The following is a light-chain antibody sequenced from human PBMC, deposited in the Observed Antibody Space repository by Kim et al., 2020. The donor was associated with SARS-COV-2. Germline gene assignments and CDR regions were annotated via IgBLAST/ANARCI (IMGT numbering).Light chain of an antibody. CDR3: NSRDTSGNQLVV. J-gene: IGLJ2*01. V-gene: IGLV3-19*01. CDR2: GKD. Sequence: LGQTVTMTCQGDSLRRYYASWYQQKPGQAPVLVMYGKDSRPSGIPDRFSGSSSGNTASLTITGAEAEDEGDYYCNSRDTSGNQLVVFGGGTKVTVL. CDR1: SLRRYY.